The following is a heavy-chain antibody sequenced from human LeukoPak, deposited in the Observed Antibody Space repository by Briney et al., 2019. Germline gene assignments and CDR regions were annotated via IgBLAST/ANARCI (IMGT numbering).Heavy chain of an antibody. CDR2: ISAYNGNT. V-gene: IGHV1-18*01. Sequence: ASAKVSCKASGYTFTSYGISWVRQAPGQGLEWMGWISAYNGNTNYAQKLQGRVTMTTDTSTSTAYMELRSLRSDDTAVYYCARDRDWGYSYGLTPGYWGQGTLVTVSS. CDR3: ARDRDWGYSYGLTPGY. D-gene: IGHD5-18*01. CDR1: GYTFTSYG. J-gene: IGHJ4*02.